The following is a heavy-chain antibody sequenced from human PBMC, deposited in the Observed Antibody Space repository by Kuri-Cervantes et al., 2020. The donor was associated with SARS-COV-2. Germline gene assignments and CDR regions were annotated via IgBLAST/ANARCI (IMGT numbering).Heavy chain of an antibody. CDR2: ISYDGSNK. Sequence: GGSLRVSCAASGFTFSSYAMHWVRQAPGKGLEWVAVISYDGSNKYYADSVKGRFTISRDNSKNTLYLQMNSLRAEDTAVYYCAKAGENYYYYYMDVWGKGTTVTVSS. CDR1: GFTFSSYA. J-gene: IGHJ6*03. V-gene: IGHV3-30*04. D-gene: IGHD3-16*01. CDR3: AKAGENYYYYYMDV.